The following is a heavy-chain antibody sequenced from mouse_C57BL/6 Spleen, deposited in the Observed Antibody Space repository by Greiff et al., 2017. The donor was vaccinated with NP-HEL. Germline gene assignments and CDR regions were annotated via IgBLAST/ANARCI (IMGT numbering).Heavy chain of an antibody. Sequence: VQLQQSGAELVKPGASVKLSCTASGFNITDYYMHWVKQRTEQGLEWIGRIDPEDGETKYATKFQGKATITADTSSNTAYLQLSSLTSEDTAVYYCAGRGSSYYFGYWGQGTTLTVSS. CDR1: GFNITDYY. CDR2: IDPEDGET. V-gene: IGHV14-2*01. CDR3: AGRGSSYYFGY. D-gene: IGHD1-3*01. J-gene: IGHJ2*01.